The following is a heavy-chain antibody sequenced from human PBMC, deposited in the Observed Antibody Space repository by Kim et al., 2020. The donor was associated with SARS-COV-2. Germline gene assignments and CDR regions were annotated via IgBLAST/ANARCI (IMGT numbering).Heavy chain of an antibody. CDR3: TRDDHTVDDFDS. D-gene: IGHD2-2*02. CDR2: ISNTDSST. Sequence: GGSLRLSCAASGFTFSNYEMNWVRQAPGKGLEWVSYISNTDSSTDYADSVRGRFTISRDNAKNSLYLQMNSLRAEDTAVYYCTRDDHTVDDFDSWGQGTL. CDR1: GFTFSNYE. J-gene: IGHJ4*02. V-gene: IGHV3-48*03.